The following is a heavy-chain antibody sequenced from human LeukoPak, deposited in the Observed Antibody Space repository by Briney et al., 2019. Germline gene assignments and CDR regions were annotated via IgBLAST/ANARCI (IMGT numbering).Heavy chain of an antibody. J-gene: IGHJ4*02. CDR1: GFSFRTYS. CDR3: AKELCSGGSCYLFDY. V-gene: IGHV3-48*04. CDR2: ISSGSSTI. Sequence: GGSLRLSCAASGFSFRTYSMNWVRQAPGKGLEWVSHISSGSSTIYYADSVKGRFTISRDNAKSSLYLQMNSLRAEDTAVYYCAKELCSGGSCYLFDYWGQGTLVTVSS. D-gene: IGHD2-15*01.